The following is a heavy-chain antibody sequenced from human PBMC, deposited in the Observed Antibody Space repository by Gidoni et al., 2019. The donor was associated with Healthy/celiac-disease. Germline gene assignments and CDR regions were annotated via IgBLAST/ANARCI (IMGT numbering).Heavy chain of an antibody. Sequence: EVQLLESGGDLVQPGGSLRLSCAASGFTFSSYAMSWVRQAPGKGLEWVSAISVSGDSTYYADSVKGRFTISRDNSKNTLYLQMISLRAEDTAVYYCARFLGWTQFDYWGQGTLVTVSS. CDR1: GFTFSSYA. CDR2: ISVSGDST. D-gene: IGHD3-3*01. J-gene: IGHJ4*02. V-gene: IGHV3-23*01. CDR3: ARFLGWTQFDY.